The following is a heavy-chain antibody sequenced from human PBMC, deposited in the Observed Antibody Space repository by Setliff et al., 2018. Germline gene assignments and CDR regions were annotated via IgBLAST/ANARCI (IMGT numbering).Heavy chain of an antibody. D-gene: IGHD3-3*01. V-gene: IGHV1-46*03. Sequence: ASVKVSCRASGYTLTNYYMHWVRQAPGQGLEWMGIINPSGGLTRYAQKFQGRVTMTRDTSTSTVYMEVSSLRSEDTAVYYCARDRYYNSWSGTSITAPHDAFDIWGQGTMVTVSS. CDR2: INPSGGLT. CDR3: ARDRYYNSWSGTSITAPHDAFDI. CDR1: GYTLTNYY. J-gene: IGHJ3*02.